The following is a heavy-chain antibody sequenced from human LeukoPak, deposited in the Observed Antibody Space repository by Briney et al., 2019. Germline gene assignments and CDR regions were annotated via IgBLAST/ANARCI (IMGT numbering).Heavy chain of an antibody. CDR1: GGSISSGSYY. CDR3: AVGATQTDAFDI. D-gene: IGHD1-26*01. CDR2: IYYSGST. V-gene: IGHV4-39*01. Sequence: ASETLSLTCTVSGGSISSGSYYWGWIRQPPGKGLEWIGSIYYSGSTYYNPSLKSRVTISVDTSKNQFSLKLSSATAADTAVYYCAVGATQTDAFDIWGQGTMVTVSS. J-gene: IGHJ3*02.